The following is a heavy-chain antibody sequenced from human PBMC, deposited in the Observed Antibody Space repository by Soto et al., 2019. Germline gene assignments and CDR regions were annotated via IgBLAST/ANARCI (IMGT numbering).Heavy chain of an antibody. CDR2: ISYDGSNK. Sequence: VGSLXLSSAASGFXFSSYGMHWVPQAPGKGLEWVAVISYDGSNKYYADSVKGRFTISRDNSKNTLYLQMNSLRAEDTAVYYCAKSDYGDYVDAFDIWGQGTMVTVSS. D-gene: IGHD4-17*01. V-gene: IGHV3-30*18. J-gene: IGHJ3*02. CDR3: AKSDYGDYVDAFDI. CDR1: GFXFSSYG.